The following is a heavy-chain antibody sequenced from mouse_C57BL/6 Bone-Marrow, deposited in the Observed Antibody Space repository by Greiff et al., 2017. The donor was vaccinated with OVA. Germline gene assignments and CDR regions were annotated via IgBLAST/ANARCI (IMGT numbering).Heavy chain of an antibody. CDR3: ARRNYYGSSYWYFDV. J-gene: IGHJ1*03. CDR2: INPSSGYT. D-gene: IGHD1-1*01. CDR1: VYTFTSYW. Sequence: VQLQQSGAELAKPGASVKLSCKASVYTFTSYWMHWVKQRPGQGLEWIGYINPSSGYTTYNQTFKDKATLTADKSSSTAYMQLSSLTYEDSAVYYCARRNYYGSSYWYFDVWGTGTTVTVSS. V-gene: IGHV1-7*01.